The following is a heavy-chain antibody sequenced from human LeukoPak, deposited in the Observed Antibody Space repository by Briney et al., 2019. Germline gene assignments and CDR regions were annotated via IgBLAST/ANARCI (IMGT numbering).Heavy chain of an antibody. J-gene: IGHJ4*02. V-gene: IGHV1-46*01. Sequence: GASVKVSCKASGYTFTRYYMHWVRQAPGQGLEWMGIINPSGGGTSYAQKFQGRVTMTRDTSTSTVYMELSSLRSEDTAVYYCARAQAQAYGSGSYYIPVISGSDYWGQGTLVTVSS. CDR1: GYTFTRYY. CDR3: ARAQAQAYGSGSYYIPVISGSDY. CDR2: INPSGGGT. D-gene: IGHD3-10*01.